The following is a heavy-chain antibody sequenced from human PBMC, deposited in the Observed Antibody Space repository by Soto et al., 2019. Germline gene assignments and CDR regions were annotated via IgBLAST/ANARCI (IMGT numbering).Heavy chain of an antibody. CDR2: IYYSGST. CDR3: ARQPYCSSTSGYPFSNWFDP. J-gene: IGHJ5*02. V-gene: IGHV4-39*01. Sequence: QLQLQESGPGLVKPSETLSLTCTVSGGSISSSSYYWGWIRQPPGKGLEWIGSIYYSGSTYYNPSLKSRVTISVDTSKNQFSLKLSSVTAADTAVYYCARQPYCSSTSGYPFSNWFDPWGQGTRVTVSS. CDR1: GGSISSSSYY. D-gene: IGHD2-2*01.